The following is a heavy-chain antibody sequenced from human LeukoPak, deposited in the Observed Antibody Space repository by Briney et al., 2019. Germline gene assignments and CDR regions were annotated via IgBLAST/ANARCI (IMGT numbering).Heavy chain of an antibody. Sequence: SETLSLICTVSGGSIRRDYWSWIRQPPGKGLEGIAYIYYSGSTNYNPSLKSRVTISIDTSKNQFSLQMNSVTAADTAVYYCARHIGGGIEDMDVWGKGTKVIVSS. J-gene: IGHJ6*03. V-gene: IGHV4-59*08. CDR2: IYYSGST. CDR1: GGSIRRDY. D-gene: IGHD3-16*02. CDR3: ARHIGGGIEDMDV.